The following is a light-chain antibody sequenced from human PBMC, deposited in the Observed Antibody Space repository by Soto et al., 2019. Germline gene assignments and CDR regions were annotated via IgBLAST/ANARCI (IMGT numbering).Light chain of an antibody. J-gene: IGKJ5*01. CDR3: QQRSNWPRIT. V-gene: IGKV3-15*01. CDR2: GAS. Sequence: VVTQSPATLSVSKGERATLSCRASQSVSSNLAWYQQKPGQAPRLLIYGASTRATGIPARFTGSGSGTEFTLTISSLEPEDFAVYYCQQRSNWPRITFGQGTRLEIK. CDR1: QSVSSN.